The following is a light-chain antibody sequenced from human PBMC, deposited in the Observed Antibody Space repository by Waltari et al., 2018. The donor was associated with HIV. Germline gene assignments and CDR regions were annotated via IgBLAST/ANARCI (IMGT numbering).Light chain of an antibody. V-gene: IGKV1-5*03. CDR3: QQYNTYSRT. Sequence: DIQMTQSSSTLSASVGDRVTITCRASQSINNWLAWYQQKPGKAPKLLIYKASTLESGVPSRFIGGGSRTEFTLTITSLQPEDFATYYCQQYNTYSRTFGQGTQVEIK. CDR1: QSINNW. CDR2: KAS. J-gene: IGKJ1*01.